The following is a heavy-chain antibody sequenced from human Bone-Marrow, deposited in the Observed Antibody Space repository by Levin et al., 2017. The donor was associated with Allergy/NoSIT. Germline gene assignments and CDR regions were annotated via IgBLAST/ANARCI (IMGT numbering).Heavy chain of an antibody. CDR3: ARAGASGRYGDFDY. V-gene: IGHV3-74*01. J-gene: IGHJ4*02. CDR1: GFTFTSYW. D-gene: IGHD3-10*01. CDR2: INSGGSST. Sequence: GGSLRLSCAASGFTFTSYWMHWVRQAPGKGLVWVSRINSGGSSTTYADSVMGRFTISRDNAKNTLYLQMNSLSVEDTAVYYCARAGASGRYGDFDYWGQGALVTVSS.